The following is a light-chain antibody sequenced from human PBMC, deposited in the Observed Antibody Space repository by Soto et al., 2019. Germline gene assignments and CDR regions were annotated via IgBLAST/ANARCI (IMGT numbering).Light chain of an antibody. J-gene: IGKJ5*01. Sequence: DVQITQSPASLSGGLGARFTITGRARQGTSSYLAWFQQKPGRAPKLLIYGASTLQSGVPARFSGSGSGTDFTLTISNLQPEDFATYYCQQLNAYPLTFGQGTRLEIK. CDR3: QQLNAYPLT. CDR2: GAS. V-gene: IGKV1-9*01. CDR1: QGTSSY.